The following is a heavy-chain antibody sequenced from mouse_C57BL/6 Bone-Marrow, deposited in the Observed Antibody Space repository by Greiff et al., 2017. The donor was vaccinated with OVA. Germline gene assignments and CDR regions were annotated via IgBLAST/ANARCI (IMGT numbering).Heavy chain of an antibody. J-gene: IGHJ4*01. CDR3: ARDDDYDGAMDY. Sequence: EVMLVESGGGLVQSGRSLRLSCATSGFTFSDFYMEWVRQAPGKGLEWIAASRNKANDYTTEYSASVKGRFIVSRDTSQSILYLQMNALRAEDTAIYYCARDDDYDGAMDYWGQGTSVTVSS. D-gene: IGHD2-4*01. CDR1: GFTFSDFY. V-gene: IGHV7-1*01. CDR2: SRNKANDYTT.